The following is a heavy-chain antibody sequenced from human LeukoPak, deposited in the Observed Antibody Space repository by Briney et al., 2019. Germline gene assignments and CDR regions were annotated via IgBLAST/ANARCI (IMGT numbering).Heavy chain of an antibody. Sequence: SETLSLTCTVSGGSTSSYYWSWIRQPPGKGLEWIGYIYYSGSTNYNPSLKSRVTISVDTSKNQFSLKLSSVTAADTAVYYCASSGSGYDYDNYYYYYMDVWGKGTTVAVSS. V-gene: IGHV4-59*01. CDR3: ASSGSGYDYDNYYYYYMDV. J-gene: IGHJ6*03. CDR2: IYYSGST. CDR1: GGSTSSYY. D-gene: IGHD5-12*01.